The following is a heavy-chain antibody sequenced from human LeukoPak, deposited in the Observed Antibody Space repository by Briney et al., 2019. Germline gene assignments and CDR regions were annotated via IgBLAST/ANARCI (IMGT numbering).Heavy chain of an antibody. V-gene: IGHV4-30-2*01. J-gene: IGHJ4*02. CDR2: IYHSGSN. D-gene: IGHD1-14*01. Sequence: SETLTLTCTVSGGSISSGGYYWSWIRQPPGKGLEWIGYIYHSGSNYYNPSLKSRVTISVDRSKNQFSLKLSSVTAADTAVYYCARAPDDSNFDYWGQGTLVTVSS. CDR1: GGSISSGGYY. CDR3: ARAPDDSNFDY.